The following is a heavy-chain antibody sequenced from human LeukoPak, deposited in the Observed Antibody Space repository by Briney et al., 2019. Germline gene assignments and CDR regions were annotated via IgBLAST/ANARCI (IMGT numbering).Heavy chain of an antibody. V-gene: IGHV3-7*03. J-gene: IGHJ6*02. D-gene: IGHD1-7*01. CDR2: IKQDGSEK. CDR1: GFTFSSYW. CDR3: ARDNWNYVGYYYYGMDV. Sequence: GGSLRLSCAASGFTFSSYWMSWVRQAPGKGLEWVANIKQDGSEKYYVDSVKGRFTISRDNAKNSLYLQMNSLRAEDTAVYYCARDNWNYVGYYYYGMDVWGQGTTVTVSS.